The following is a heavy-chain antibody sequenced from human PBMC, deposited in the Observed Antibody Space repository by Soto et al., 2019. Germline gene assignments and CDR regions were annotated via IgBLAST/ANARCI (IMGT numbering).Heavy chain of an antibody. V-gene: IGHV3-23*01. CDR2: ISGSGGST. D-gene: IGHD6-13*01. CDR1: GFTFSSYA. J-gene: IGHJ6*02. Sequence: GGSLRLSCAASGFTFSSYAMSWVRQAPGKGLEWVSAISGSGGSTYYADSVKGRFTISKDNSKNTLYLQMNSLRAEDTAVYYCAKGQQLVQPQDIEGHYYYGMDVWGQGTTVTVSS. CDR3: AKGQQLVQPQDIEGHYYYGMDV.